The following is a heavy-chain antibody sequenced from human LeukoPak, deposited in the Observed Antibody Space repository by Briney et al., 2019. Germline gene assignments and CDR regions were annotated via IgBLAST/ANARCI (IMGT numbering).Heavy chain of an antibody. V-gene: IGHV3-30-3*01. Sequence: GGSLRLSCAASGFTFSSYAMHWVRQAPGKGLEWVAVISYDGSNKYYADSVKGRFTISRDNSKNTLYLQMNSLRAEDTAVYYCARGSGWSEGSPNQNGLDYWGQGTLVTVSS. J-gene: IGHJ4*02. CDR2: ISYDGSNK. D-gene: IGHD2-15*01. CDR1: GFTFSSYA. CDR3: ARGSGWSEGSPNQNGLDY.